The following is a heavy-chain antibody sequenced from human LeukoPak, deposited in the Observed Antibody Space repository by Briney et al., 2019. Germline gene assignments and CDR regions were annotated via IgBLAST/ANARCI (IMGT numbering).Heavy chain of an antibody. CDR2: IHPRDSDI. CDR3: ARMIGLGEVSPYFDY. J-gene: IGHJ4*02. V-gene: IGHV5-51*01. D-gene: IGHD3-16*02. Sequence: GESLKVSCKGSGYSFTTYWIAWVRQVPGKGLEWMGIIHPRDSDIRYNPPFQGQVTISADKSISTAYLQWNSLKASDTAMYYCARMIGLGEVSPYFDYWGQGSLVTVSS. CDR1: GYSFTTYW.